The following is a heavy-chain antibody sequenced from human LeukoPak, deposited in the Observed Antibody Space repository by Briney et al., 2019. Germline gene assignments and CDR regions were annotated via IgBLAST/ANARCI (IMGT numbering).Heavy chain of an antibody. CDR2: MNPNSGNT. D-gene: IGHD3-22*01. CDR1: GYTFTSYD. J-gene: IGHJ4*02. CDR3: ARVRYYDPKIDY. V-gene: IGHV1-8*01. Sequence: ASVKVSCKASGYTFTSYDINWVRQATGQGLEWMGWMNPNSGNTGYAQKFQGRVTMTRNTSISTAYMEPSSLRSEDTAVYYCARVRYYDPKIDYWGQGTLVTVSS.